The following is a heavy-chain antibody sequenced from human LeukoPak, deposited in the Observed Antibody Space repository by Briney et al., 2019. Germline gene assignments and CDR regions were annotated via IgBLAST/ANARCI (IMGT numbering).Heavy chain of an antibody. CDR2: ISSSSSII. D-gene: IGHD3-22*01. Sequence: GGSLRLSCAASGFTFSSYSMNWVRQAPGKGLEWVSYISSSSSIIYYADSVKGRFTISRDNAKNSLYLQMNSLRAEDTAVYYCARGTYDSIDPWGQGTLVTVSS. CDR3: ARGTYDSIDP. V-gene: IGHV3-48*01. J-gene: IGHJ5*02. CDR1: GFTFSSYS.